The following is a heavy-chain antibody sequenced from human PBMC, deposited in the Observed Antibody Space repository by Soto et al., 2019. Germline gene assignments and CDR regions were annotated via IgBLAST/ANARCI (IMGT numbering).Heavy chain of an antibody. CDR1: GGTFTDYA. J-gene: IGHJ4*02. CDR2: IIPIFMSS. CDR3: AKDVGFQQHLFVFDL. V-gene: IGHV1-69*13. Sequence: SVKVSCKASGGTFTDYAFSWVRQAPGQGLEWMGGIIPIFMSSNFAQKFQGRLTIFADAPAGTSYMELSSLRSDDTAIYYCAKDVGFQQHLFVFDLWGQGTLVTVSS. D-gene: IGHD3-10*02.